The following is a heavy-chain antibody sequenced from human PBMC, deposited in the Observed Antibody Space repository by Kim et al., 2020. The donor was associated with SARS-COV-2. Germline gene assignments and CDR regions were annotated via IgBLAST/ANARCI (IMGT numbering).Heavy chain of an antibody. Sequence: ASVKVSCKASGYTFTSYGISWVRQAPGQGLEWMGWISAYNGNTNYAQKLQGRVTMTTDTSTSTAYMELRSLRSDDTAVYYCARAYCGGDCYSGYAFDIWGQGTMVTVSS. J-gene: IGHJ3*02. D-gene: IGHD2-21*02. CDR2: ISAYNGNT. CDR3: ARAYCGGDCYSGYAFDI. V-gene: IGHV1-18*01. CDR1: GYTFTSYG.